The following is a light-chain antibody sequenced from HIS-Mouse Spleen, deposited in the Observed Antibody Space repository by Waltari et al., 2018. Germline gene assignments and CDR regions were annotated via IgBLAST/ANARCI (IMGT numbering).Light chain of an antibody. V-gene: IGLV3-10*01. CDR3: YSTDSSGNHRV. J-gene: IGLJ2*01. CDR2: GDS. CDR1: ALPKKY. Sequence: SYELTQPPSVSVSPGQTARITCSGDALPKKYAYWYQQKSGQAPVLVIYGDSKRPSGVPERCSGSSSGTMDTLTISGAQVEDEADYYCYSTDSSGNHRVFGGGTKLTVL.